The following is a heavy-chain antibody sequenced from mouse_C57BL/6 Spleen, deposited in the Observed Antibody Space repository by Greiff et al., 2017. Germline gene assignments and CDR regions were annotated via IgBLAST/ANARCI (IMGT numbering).Heavy chain of an antibody. V-gene: IGHV7-3*01. J-gene: IGHJ4*01. CDR3: ARLSYEVGDMDY. CDR2: ISNTANGYTT. CDR1: GFTFTDYY. Sequence: DVKLQESGGGLVQPGGSLSLSCAASGFTFTDYYMSWVRQPPGTALEWFGFISNTANGYTTEYSASVKGRFTISRDNSHSILDLQMKALGAEDSATYNCARLSYEVGDMDYWGKGTTVTVSS. D-gene: IGHD2-4*01.